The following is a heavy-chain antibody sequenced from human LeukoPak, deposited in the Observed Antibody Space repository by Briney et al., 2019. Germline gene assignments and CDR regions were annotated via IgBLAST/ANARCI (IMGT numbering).Heavy chain of an antibody. CDR2: IDWDGDK. CDR1: GFSRSTRGMG. CDR3: ARYVDTLFDY. Sequence: GPTLVNPAQSLTLTCTFSGFSRSTRGMGVSWIRQPQGKALARHAPIDWDGDKYYRTSLKTRLTISKDTSKTQVVLTNSNMGPVDTATYYCARYVDTLFDYWGQGTLVTVSS. D-gene: IGHD5-18*01. V-gene: IGHV2-70*01. J-gene: IGHJ4*02.